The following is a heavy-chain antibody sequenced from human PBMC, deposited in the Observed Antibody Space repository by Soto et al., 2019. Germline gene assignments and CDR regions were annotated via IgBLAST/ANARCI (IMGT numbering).Heavy chain of an antibody. Sequence: ASVTVSCKASGYTFTSYAMHWVRQAPGQRLEWMGWINAGNGNTNYAQKFQERVTITRDMSTSTAYMELSSLRSEDTAVYYCAAVPAAGTPYYYYGMDVWGQGTTVTVSS. J-gene: IGHJ6*02. D-gene: IGHD6-13*01. V-gene: IGHV1-3*01. CDR2: INAGNGNT. CDR3: AAVPAAGTPYYYYGMDV. CDR1: GYTFTSYA.